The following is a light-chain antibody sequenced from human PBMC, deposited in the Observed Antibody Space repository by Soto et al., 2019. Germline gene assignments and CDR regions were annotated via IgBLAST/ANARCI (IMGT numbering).Light chain of an antibody. Sequence: DIVLTQSPGTLSLSRGDTATLSCRASQSVSRHLAWYQQKPGRAPRLLIYDASYRTTGIPARFSGSGSGTDFTLTISSLQPQDFAVYYWQQRSNWPREVTVGGGTKVDIK. V-gene: IGKV3-11*01. CDR2: DAS. CDR3: QQRSNWPREVT. CDR1: QSVSRH. J-gene: IGKJ4*01.